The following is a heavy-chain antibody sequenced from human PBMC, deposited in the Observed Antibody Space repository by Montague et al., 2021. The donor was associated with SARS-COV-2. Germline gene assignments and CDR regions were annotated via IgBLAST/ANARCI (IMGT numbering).Heavy chain of an antibody. D-gene: IGHD4/OR15-4a*01. V-gene: IGHV4-4*02. J-gene: IGHJ4*02. CDR3: ARGGYGGWTGYYFDY. CDR2: IHHSGST. CDR1: GGSISSSNW. Sequence: SETLSLTCAVSGGSISSSNWWIGGIHHSGSTNYNPSLKSRVTMSVDRSKNHFSLRLSSVTAADTAMYYCARGGYGGWTGYYFDYWGQGTLVTVSS.